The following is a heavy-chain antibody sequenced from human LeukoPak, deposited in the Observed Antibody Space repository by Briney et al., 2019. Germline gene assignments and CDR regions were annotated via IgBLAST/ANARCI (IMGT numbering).Heavy chain of an antibody. CDR1: GYTFTGYY. V-gene: IGHV1-2*06. CDR2: INPNSGGT. J-gene: IGHJ4*02. CDR3: ARDLRYYDYVWGSYRLNY. Sequence: SVKVSCKASGYTFTGYYMHWVRQAPGQGLEWMGRINPNSGGTNYAQKFQGRVTMTRDTSISTAYMELSRLRSDDTAVYYCARDLRYYDYVWGSYRLNYWGQGTLVTVSS. D-gene: IGHD3-16*02.